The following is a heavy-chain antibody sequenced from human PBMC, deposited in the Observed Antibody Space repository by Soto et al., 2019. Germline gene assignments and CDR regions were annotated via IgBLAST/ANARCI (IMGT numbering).Heavy chain of an antibody. Sequence: SETLSLTCAVSGGSISSSNHYWDWIRQPPGKGPEWIGRIYYSGSTYYNPSLKSRVTISVDTSKNQFSLKLSSVTAADTAVYYCARRELEPTNNDAFHIWGQGTMVTVSS. CDR1: GGSISSSNHY. CDR3: ARRELEPTNNDAFHI. J-gene: IGHJ3*02. D-gene: IGHD1-1*01. CDR2: IYYSGST. V-gene: IGHV4-39*01.